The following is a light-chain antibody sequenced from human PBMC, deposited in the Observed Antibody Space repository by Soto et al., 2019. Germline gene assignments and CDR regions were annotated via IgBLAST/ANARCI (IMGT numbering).Light chain of an antibody. Sequence: IVLTQSPGTMSLSPWARATYSCRASQSVSNNYLAWYQQKPGQAPRLLIYGASNRTTGIPDRFSGSGSGTDFTLTISRLEPEDFAVYYCQQYGSSGTFGQGTKVDIK. CDR3: QQYGSSGT. CDR1: QSVSNNY. V-gene: IGKV3-20*01. J-gene: IGKJ1*01. CDR2: GAS.